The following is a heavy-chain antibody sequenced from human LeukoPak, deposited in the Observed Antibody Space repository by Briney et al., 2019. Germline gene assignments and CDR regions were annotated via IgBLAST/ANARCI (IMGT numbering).Heavy chain of an antibody. CDR2: INPSGGST. CDR1: GYTFTSYY. Sequence: ASVKVSCKASGYTFTSYYMHWVRQAPGQGLEWMGIINPSGGSTSYAQKFQGRVTMTRDMSTSTVYMELSSLRSDDTAVYYCAKDAVWFGESNWFDPWGQGTLVTVSS. CDR3: AKDAVWFGESNWFDP. J-gene: IGHJ5*02. D-gene: IGHD3-10*01. V-gene: IGHV1-46*01.